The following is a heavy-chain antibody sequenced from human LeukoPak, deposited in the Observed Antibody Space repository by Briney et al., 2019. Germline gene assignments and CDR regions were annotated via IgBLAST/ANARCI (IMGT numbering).Heavy chain of an antibody. Sequence: GGSLRLSCATSGFSFTDYPMNWVRQAPGKGLEWISNIRTTAEGAKYAYYADPVKGRVTISRDDGKNTLYLHMNSQRDDDTAVYYCATDQRYAFDYWGQGILVTVSS. J-gene: IGHJ4*02. CDR1: GFSFTDYP. CDR3: ATDQRYAFDY. V-gene: IGHV3-48*02. D-gene: IGHD3-9*01. CDR2: IRTTAEGAKYA.